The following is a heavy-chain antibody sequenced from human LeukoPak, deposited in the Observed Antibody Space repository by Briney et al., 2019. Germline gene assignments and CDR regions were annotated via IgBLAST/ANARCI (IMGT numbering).Heavy chain of an antibody. CDR2: IYYSGST. CDR3: ARSKVTTVTRRFDY. Sequence: SETLSLTCTVSGGSISSGGYYWSWIRQHPGKGLEWIGYIYYSGSTYYNPSLKSRVTISVDTSKNQFSLKLSSVTAADTAVYYCARSKVTTVTRRFDYWGQGTLVTVSS. CDR1: GGSISSGGYY. D-gene: IGHD4-17*01. V-gene: IGHV4-31*03. J-gene: IGHJ4*02.